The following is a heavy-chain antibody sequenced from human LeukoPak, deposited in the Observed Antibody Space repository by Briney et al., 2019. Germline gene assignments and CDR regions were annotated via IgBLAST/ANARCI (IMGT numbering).Heavy chain of an antibody. CDR1: GNTFSGYY. J-gene: IGHJ4*02. CDR3: ARDRGGSDLDY. Sequence: GASVKVSCKASGNTFSGYYLHWVRQAPGQGPAWMGWIHPTSGGTKYGQKFQGRVTMSRDTSISTAYVEVSRLTSDDTAVYYCARDRGGSDLDYWGQGTLVTVSS. V-gene: IGHV1-2*02. D-gene: IGHD6-19*01. CDR2: IHPTSGGT.